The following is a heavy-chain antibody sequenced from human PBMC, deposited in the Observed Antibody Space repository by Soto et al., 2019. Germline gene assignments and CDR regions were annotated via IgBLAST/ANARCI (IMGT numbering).Heavy chain of an antibody. CDR2: IYWDDDK. V-gene: IGHV2-5*02. CDR1: GFSLSTSGVG. J-gene: IGHJ4*02. CDR3: AYSPPRAYFDY. Sequence: QITLKESGPTLVKPTQTLTLTCTFSGFSLSTSGVGVGWIRQPPGKALEWLALIYWDDDKRYSPSLKSRLTISRDSSKNPVFLPLTNMDPVDTATYSCAYSPPRAYFDYWGQGTLVTVSS.